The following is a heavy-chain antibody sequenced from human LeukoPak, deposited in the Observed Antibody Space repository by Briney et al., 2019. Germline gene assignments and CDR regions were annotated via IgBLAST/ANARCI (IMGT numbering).Heavy chain of an antibody. J-gene: IGHJ4*02. CDR2: IIPIFGTE. CDR3: VGGSVILPPARFDY. CDR1: GGTFSSYA. V-gene: IGHV1-69*13. D-gene: IGHD1-26*01. Sequence: GASVKVSCKASGGTFSSYAISWVRQAPGQGLEWMGGIIPIFGTENYAQKFQGRVTITADESTNTAYMDLSSLRSEDTAVYYCVGGSVILPPARFDYWGQGTLVTVSS.